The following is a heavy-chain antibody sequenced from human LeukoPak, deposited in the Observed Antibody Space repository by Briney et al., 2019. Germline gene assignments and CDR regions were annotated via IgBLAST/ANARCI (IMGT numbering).Heavy chain of an antibody. J-gene: IGHJ5*02. CDR2: ISTSDSTM. Sequence: PGGSLRLSCAASGFIFSSYEMNWVRQAPGKGLEWVSYISTSDSTMYYADSVKGRFTISGDNAKNSLYLQMDSLRVEDTGIYYCARDLGTHGGYVDPWGQGTLVTVSS. CDR3: ARDLGTHGGYVDP. CDR1: GFIFSSYE. V-gene: IGHV3-48*03. D-gene: IGHD5-12*01.